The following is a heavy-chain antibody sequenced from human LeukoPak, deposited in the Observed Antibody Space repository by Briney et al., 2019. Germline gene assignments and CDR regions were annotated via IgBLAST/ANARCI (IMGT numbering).Heavy chain of an antibody. D-gene: IGHD5-12*01. CDR2: INPNSGGT. CDR1: GYTFTGYY. CDR3: AVGYSGYPPEDY. Sequence: GASVKVSCKASGYTFTGYYMHWVRQAPGQGLEWMGLINPNSGGTNYAQKFQGRVTMTRDTSISTAYMELSRLRFDDTAVYYCAVGYSGYPPEDYWGQGTLVTVSS. J-gene: IGHJ4*02. V-gene: IGHV1-2*02.